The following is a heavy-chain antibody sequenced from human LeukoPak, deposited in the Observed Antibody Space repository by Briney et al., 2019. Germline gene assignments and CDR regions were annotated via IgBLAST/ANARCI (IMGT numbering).Heavy chain of an antibody. D-gene: IGHD6-13*01. CDR3: ARQATGSWAHF. V-gene: IGHV3-53*05. J-gene: IGHJ4*02. CDR2: IYSGGST. CDR1: GFSVSSNS. Sequence: GGSLRLSCAASGFSVSSNSMSWVRQAPGKGLEWVSVIYSGGSTYYADSVKGRFILSRDNSKNTLYLQMDSLRAEDTAVYYCARQATGSWAHFWGQGTLVTVSS.